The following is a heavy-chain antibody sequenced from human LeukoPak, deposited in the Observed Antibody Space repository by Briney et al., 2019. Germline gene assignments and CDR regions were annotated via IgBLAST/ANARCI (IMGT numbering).Heavy chain of an antibody. CDR1: GYTFSSGYY. J-gene: IGHJ4*02. CDR2: INPNNGDT. D-gene: IGHD3-3*01. CDR3: ARGAYYNFWSGFYYAPHFDY. V-gene: IGHV1-2*02. Sequence: SVKVSCKASGYTFSSGYYLHWVRQAPGQGLEWMGWINPNNGDTNYAQKFQGRVTMTRDPSISTAYMELSRLRHDDADVYFCARGAYYNFWSGFYYAPHFDYWGQGTLVAVSS.